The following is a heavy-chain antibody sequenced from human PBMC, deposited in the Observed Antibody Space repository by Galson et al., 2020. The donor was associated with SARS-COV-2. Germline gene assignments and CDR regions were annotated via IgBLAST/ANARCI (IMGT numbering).Heavy chain of an antibody. D-gene: IGHD2-2*02. CDR2: IIPIFGTA. CDR3: ARGATYLRGLLGYCSSTSCYTLPFDY. V-gene: IGHV1-69*13. Sequence: SVKVSCKASGGTFSSYAISWVRQAPGQGLEWMGGIIPIFGTANYAQKFQGRVTITADESTSTAYMELSSLRSEDTAVYYCARGATYLRGLLGYCSSTSCYTLPFDYWGQGTLVTVSS. CDR1: GGTFSSYA. J-gene: IGHJ4*02.